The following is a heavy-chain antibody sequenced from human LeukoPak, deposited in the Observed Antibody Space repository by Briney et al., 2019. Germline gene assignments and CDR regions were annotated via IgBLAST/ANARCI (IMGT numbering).Heavy chain of an antibody. V-gene: IGHV3-66*02. CDR3: AREGYSSGWSFDY. CDR2: IYDGGTT. CDR1: GFTVSSNY. J-gene: IGHJ4*02. D-gene: IGHD6-19*01. Sequence: PGGSLRLSCAASGFTVSSNYMSWVRQAPGKGLEWVSVIYDGGTTYYADSVKGRFTTSRDNSKNTLYLQMNSLRAEDTAVYYCAREGYSSGWSFDYWGQGTLVTVSS.